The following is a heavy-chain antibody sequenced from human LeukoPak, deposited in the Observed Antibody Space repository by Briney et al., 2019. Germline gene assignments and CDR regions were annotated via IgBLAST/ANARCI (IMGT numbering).Heavy chain of an antibody. J-gene: IGHJ4*02. CDR2: ISGSGVTT. Sequence: GGSLRLSCAASGFTFSSYAMSWVRQAPGKGLELVSAISGSGVTTYYADSVKGRFTISRDNSKNTLYLQMNSLRAEDTALYYCAKDRDYYLVGFFDYWGQGTLVTVSS. D-gene: IGHD3-10*01. V-gene: IGHV3-23*01. CDR1: GFTFSSYA. CDR3: AKDRDYYLVGFFDY.